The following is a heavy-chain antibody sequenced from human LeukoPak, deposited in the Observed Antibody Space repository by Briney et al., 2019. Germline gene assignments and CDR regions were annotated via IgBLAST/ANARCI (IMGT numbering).Heavy chain of an antibody. CDR2: ISYDGSNK. Sequence: GGSLRLSYAASGFTFSSYAMHWVRQAPGKGLEWVAVISYDGSNKYYADSVKGRFTISRDNSKNTLYLQMNSLRAEDTAVYYCVPPSTVTTRGFDYWGQGTLVTVSS. CDR3: VPPSTVTTRGFDY. V-gene: IGHV3-30-3*01. J-gene: IGHJ4*02. CDR1: GFTFSSYA. D-gene: IGHD4-17*01.